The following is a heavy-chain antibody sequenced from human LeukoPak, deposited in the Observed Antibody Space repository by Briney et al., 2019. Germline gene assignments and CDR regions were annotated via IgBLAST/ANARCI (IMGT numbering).Heavy chain of an antibody. CDR3: ARCIGGDSSFDY. Sequence: ASVKVSCKASGYTVASYGISWVRQAPGPGLEWMGWISAYNGNTNYAQKLQGRVAMTTDTSTSTAYMELRSLRSDDTAVYYCARCIGGDSSFDYWGQGTLVTVSS. CDR1: GYTVASYG. V-gene: IGHV1-18*01. D-gene: IGHD1-26*01. CDR2: ISAYNGNT. J-gene: IGHJ4*02.